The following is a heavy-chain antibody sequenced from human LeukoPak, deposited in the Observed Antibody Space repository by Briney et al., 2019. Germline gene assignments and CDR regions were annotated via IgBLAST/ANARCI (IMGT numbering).Heavy chain of an antibody. Sequence: PGGSLRLSCAASGFTFSIYDLSWVRQAPGKGLECVSAIDGGVGSTYYADSVKGRFTISRDNSKNTLYLQMNNLRVDDTAVYYCAKKGQADDGGKPDWGQGTLVTVSS. CDR1: GFTFSIYD. CDR3: AKKGQADDGGKPD. V-gene: IGHV3-23*01. J-gene: IGHJ4*02. CDR2: IDGGVGST.